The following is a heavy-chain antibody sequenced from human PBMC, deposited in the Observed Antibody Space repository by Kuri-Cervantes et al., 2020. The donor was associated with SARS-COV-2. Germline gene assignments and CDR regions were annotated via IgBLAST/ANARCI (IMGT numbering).Heavy chain of an antibody. CDR3: ARRVWYYFDY. Sequence: LKIACKGSGYSFTSYCVSWVRQMPGKGVEWMGRIDPSDSYTNYSPSFQGHVTISADKSISTASLQWSSLKASDTAMYYCARRVWYYFDYWGQGTLVTVSS. D-gene: IGHD2-8*01. CDR2: IDPSDSYT. V-gene: IGHV5-10-1*01. CDR1: GYSFTSYC. J-gene: IGHJ4*02.